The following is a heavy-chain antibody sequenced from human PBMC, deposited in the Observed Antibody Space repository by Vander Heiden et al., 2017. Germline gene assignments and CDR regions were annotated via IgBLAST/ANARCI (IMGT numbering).Heavy chain of an antibody. D-gene: IGHD3-10*01. J-gene: IGHJ4*02. V-gene: IGHV3-21*01. CDR3: ARNLKNYYGSGSYYYYFDY. Sequence: EVQLVESGGGLVKPGGSLRPSCSASGFTFSSYRMNWVRQAPGKGLEWVSSISSSSSYIYYADSVKGRFTISRDNAKNSLYLQMNSLRAEDTAVYYCARNLKNYYGSGSYYYYFDYWGQGTLVTVSS. CDR1: GFTFSSYR. CDR2: ISSSSSYI.